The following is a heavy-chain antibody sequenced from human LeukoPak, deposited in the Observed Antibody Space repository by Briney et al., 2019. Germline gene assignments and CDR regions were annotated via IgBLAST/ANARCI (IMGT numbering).Heavy chain of an antibody. CDR1: GGSISSYY. CDR3: ARHAASGLYYDTN. CDR2: IYYSGNT. D-gene: IGHD3-22*01. Sequence: SETLSLTCTVSGGSISSYYWSWIRQPPGKGLEWIGYIYYSGNTVYNPSLESRVTISVDTSNNQFTLKLNSVAAADTAVYYCARHAASGLYYDTNWGQGTLVTVSS. V-gene: IGHV4-59*08. J-gene: IGHJ4*02.